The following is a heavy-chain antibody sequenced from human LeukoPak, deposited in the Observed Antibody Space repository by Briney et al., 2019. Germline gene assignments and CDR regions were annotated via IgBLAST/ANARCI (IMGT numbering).Heavy chain of an antibody. J-gene: IGHJ3*02. D-gene: IGHD6-13*01. CDR3: AKDPSSSWRLDAFDI. V-gene: IGHV3-74*01. CDR2: INSDGSST. CDR1: GFTFSSYW. Sequence: GGSLRLSCAASGFTFSSYWMHWVRQAPGKGLVWVSRINSDGSSTSYADSVKGRFTISRDNAKNTLYLQMNNLRAEDTAVYYCAKDPSSSWRLDAFDIWGQGTMVTVSS.